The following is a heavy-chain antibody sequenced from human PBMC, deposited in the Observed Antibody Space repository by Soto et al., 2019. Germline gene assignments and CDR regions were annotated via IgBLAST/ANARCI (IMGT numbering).Heavy chain of an antibody. CDR1: GYSFTRYW. CDR2: IYPGDSDT. D-gene: IGHD3-16*01. CDR3: ARVVVLSMLFALVSFAF. Sequence: PGEALKISCKGSGYSFTRYWIGWVRQMPGKGLEWMGVIYPGDSDTRYSPSFQGQVTISADKSISTAYLQWSSLRASDTAMYFCARVVVLSMLFALVSFAFWGQGTLVIVSS. V-gene: IGHV5-51*01. J-gene: IGHJ4*02.